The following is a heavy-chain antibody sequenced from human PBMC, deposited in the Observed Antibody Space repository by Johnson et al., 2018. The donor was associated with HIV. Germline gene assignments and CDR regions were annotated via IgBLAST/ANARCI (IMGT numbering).Heavy chain of an antibody. CDR3: ATDILFATARSDHDAFDI. CDR1: GFTFSSYW. CDR2: IKQDGSER. D-gene: IGHD3-9*01. V-gene: IGHV3-7*02. Sequence: VQLVESGGGLVQPGGSLRLSCEASGFTFSSYWMSWVRQAPGKGLEWVANIKQDGSERYYVDSMKGRFTISRDNAKNALYVQMNSLRAEDTAVYYCATDILFATARSDHDAFDIWGQGTMVTVSS. J-gene: IGHJ3*02.